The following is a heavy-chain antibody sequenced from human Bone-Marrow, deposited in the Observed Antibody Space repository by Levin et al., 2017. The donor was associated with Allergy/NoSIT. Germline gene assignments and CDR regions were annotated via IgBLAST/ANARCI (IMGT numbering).Heavy chain of an antibody. CDR1: GYSFRNYW. Sequence: GESLKISCKASGYSFRNYWIGWVRQMPGKGLEWMGINHPGDSDTLYSPSFRGQVTISADKSISTAYLQWSSLKASDTAMYYCARRHDYGDYGHAIDSWGQGTLVTVSS. J-gene: IGHJ4*02. V-gene: IGHV5-51*01. D-gene: IGHD4-17*01. CDR2: NHPGDSDT. CDR3: ARRHDYGDYGHAIDS.